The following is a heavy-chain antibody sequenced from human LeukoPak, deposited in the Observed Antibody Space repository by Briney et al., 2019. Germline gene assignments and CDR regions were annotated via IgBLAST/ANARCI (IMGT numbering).Heavy chain of an antibody. V-gene: IGHV1-8*01. D-gene: IGHD6-19*01. J-gene: IGHJ1*01. CDR3: TRGHSAD. Sequence: AASVKVSCKASGYTFTIYDITWLRQPPGQGLEWMGWMNPNSGNTGYAQKFQGRVTMTRNTSISTAYMDLSSLRSEDTAVYYCTRGHSADWGQGTLVTVSS. CDR1: GYTFTIYD. CDR2: MNPNSGNT.